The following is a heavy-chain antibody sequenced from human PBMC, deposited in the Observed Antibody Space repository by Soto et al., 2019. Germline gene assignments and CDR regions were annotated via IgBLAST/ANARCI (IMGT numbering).Heavy chain of an antibody. Sequence: PGGSLRLSCAASGFTFSSYSMNWVRQAPGKGLEWVSSISSSSSYIYYADSVKGRFTISRDNAKNSLYLQMNSLRAEDTAVYYCAREWQKLAWDAFDIWGQGTTVTVSS. CDR1: GFTFSSYS. V-gene: IGHV3-21*01. CDR3: AREWQKLAWDAFDI. CDR2: ISSSSSYI. J-gene: IGHJ3*02. D-gene: IGHD6-13*01.